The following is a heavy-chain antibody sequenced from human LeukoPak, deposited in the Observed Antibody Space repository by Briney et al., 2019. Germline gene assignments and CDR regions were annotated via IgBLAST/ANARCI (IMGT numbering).Heavy chain of an antibody. D-gene: IGHD5-18*01. CDR1: GFTFSSYA. CDR3: ARAFRGYSYGYGMNQPNYYYYGMDV. CDR2: ISYDGSNK. J-gene: IGHJ6*02. V-gene: IGHV3-30-3*01. Sequence: PGRSLRLSCAASGFTFSSYAMHWVRQAPGKGLEWVAVISYDGSNKYYADSVKGRFTISRDNSKNTLYLQMNSLRAEDTAVYYCARAFRGYSYGYGMNQPNYYYYGMDVWGQGTTVTVPS.